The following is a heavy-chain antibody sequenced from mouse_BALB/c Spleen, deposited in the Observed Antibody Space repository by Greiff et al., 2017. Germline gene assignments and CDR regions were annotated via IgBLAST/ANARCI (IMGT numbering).Heavy chain of an antibody. CDR2: IWAGGST. CDR1: GFSLTSYG. Sequence: VKLMESGPGLVAPSQSLSITCTVSGFSLTSYGVHWVRQPPGKGLEWLGVIWAGGSTNYNSALRSRLSISKDNSKSQVFLKMNSLQNDDTAMYYCARAKGYYLDYWGQGTTLTVSS. J-gene: IGHJ2*01. CDR3: ARAKGYYLDY. V-gene: IGHV2-9*02.